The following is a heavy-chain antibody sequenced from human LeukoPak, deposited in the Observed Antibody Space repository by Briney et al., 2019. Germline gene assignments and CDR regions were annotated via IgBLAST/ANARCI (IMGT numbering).Heavy chain of an antibody. CDR2: FYHGGST. CDR3: ARSAFAEGYFDL. J-gene: IGHJ2*01. Sequence: SETLSLTCTVSGGSITGGGYSWSWIRQAPGKGLEWIGYFYHGGSTSYNPSLRSRVTISVDRSKNQFSLKLTSVTAADTAVYYCARSAFAEGYFDLWGRGTLVTASS. CDR1: GGSITGGGYS. V-gene: IGHV4-30-2*01.